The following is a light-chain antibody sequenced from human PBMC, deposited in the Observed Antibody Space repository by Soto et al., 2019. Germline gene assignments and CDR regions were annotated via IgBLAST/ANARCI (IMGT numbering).Light chain of an antibody. J-gene: IGKJ1*01. CDR3: QQYNSYSGT. Sequence: DIQMTQSPSTLSASVGDIVSITCRASQSISSWLAWYQQKPGKAPKLLIYDASSLESGVPSRFSGSGSGTEFTLTISSLQPDDFATYYCQQYNSYSGTFGQGTKVDI. CDR2: DAS. V-gene: IGKV1-5*01. CDR1: QSISSW.